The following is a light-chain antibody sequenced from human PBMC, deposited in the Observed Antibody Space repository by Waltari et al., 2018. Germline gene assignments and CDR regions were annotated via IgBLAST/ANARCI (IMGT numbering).Light chain of an antibody. Sequence: EIVLTQSPGTLSLSPGERATVSCRASQSVSSDYLAWYQQKPGRAPRLLLYRSSRRVTGIPDRFSGGGSWTGFSLTISRLEPEDFAVYYCQQYGGSPVTFGQGTKLEIK. V-gene: IGKV3-20*01. J-gene: IGKJ2*01. CDR2: RSS. CDR3: QQYGGSPVT. CDR1: QSVSSDY.